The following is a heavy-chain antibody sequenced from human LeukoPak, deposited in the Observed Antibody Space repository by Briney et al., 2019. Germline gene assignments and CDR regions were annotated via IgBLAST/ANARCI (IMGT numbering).Heavy chain of an antibody. Sequence: PGGSLTLSCAAPGFPFSTYDMTWGRQAPGKGLEWVSGIRGRDGSTYYAESTKGRFTISRDNSKNTLFLQMNSLRADDTAVYYCVKGAHFDYWGQGSLVTVSS. CDR2: IRGRDGST. V-gene: IGHV3-23*01. CDR3: VKGAHFDY. J-gene: IGHJ4*02. CDR1: GFPFSTYD.